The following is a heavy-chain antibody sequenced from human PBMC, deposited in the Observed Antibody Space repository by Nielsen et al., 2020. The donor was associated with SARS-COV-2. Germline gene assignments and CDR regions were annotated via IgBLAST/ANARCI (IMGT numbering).Heavy chain of an antibody. CDR2: IKQDGSEK. V-gene: IGHV3-7*01. CDR3: ARDRPNFYYYGMDV. J-gene: IGHJ6*02. CDR1: GFTFSSYG. Sequence: GESLKISCAASGFTFSSYGMNWVRQAPGKGLEWVANIKQDGSEKYYVDSVMGRFTISRDNAKNSLYLQMDSLRVEDTAVYYCARDRPNFYYYGMDVWGQGTTVTVSS.